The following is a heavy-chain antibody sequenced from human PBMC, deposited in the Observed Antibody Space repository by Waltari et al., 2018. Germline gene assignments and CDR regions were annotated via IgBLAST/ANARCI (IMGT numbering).Heavy chain of an antibody. V-gene: IGHV1-8*01. J-gene: IGHJ6*03. CDR3: ARGFTVTTNYYYYYYMDV. D-gene: IGHD4-17*01. Sequence: QVQLVQSGAEVKKPGASVKVSCKASGYTFTSYDINWVRQATGQGLEWMGWMNPNSGNTGYAQKFQGRVTMTRNTSISTAYMGLSSLRSEDTAVYYCARGFTVTTNYYYYYYMDVWGKGTTVTVSS. CDR1: GYTFTSYD. CDR2: MNPNSGNT.